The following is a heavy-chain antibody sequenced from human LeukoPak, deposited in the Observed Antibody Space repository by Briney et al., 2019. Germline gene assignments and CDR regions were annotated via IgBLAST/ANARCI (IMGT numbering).Heavy chain of an antibody. Sequence: ASVKVSCKAFGYTFTAYYIHWMRQAPGQGLEWMGWINPSEGATRYAPKFQGRVTMTGDTSTSTVYMDLSSLTSDVTAVFYCAKGATEGYYYYGLDVWGQGTTVTVSS. CDR2: INPSEGAT. CDR1: GYTFTAYY. CDR3: AKGATEGYYYYGLDV. V-gene: IGHV1-2*02. J-gene: IGHJ6*02.